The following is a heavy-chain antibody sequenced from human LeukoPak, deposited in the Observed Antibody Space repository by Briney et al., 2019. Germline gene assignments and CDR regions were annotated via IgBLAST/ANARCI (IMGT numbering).Heavy chain of an antibody. CDR2: ISGSGGST. Sequence: GGSLRLSCAASGFTFSSCAMSWVRQAPGKGLEWVSAISGSGGSTYYADSVKGRFTISRDNSKNTLYLQMNSLRAEDTAVYYCAISAYYYDTSGYYSVSYDYWGQGTLVTVSS. CDR1: GFTFSSCA. D-gene: IGHD3-22*01. V-gene: IGHV3-23*01. CDR3: AISAYYYDTSGYYSVSYDY. J-gene: IGHJ4*02.